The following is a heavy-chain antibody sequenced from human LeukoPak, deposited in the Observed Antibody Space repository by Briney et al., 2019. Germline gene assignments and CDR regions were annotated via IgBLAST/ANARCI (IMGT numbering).Heavy chain of an antibody. V-gene: IGHV4-31*03. CDR1: GGSISSGGYY. CDR2: IYYSGST. CDR3: ARCGNGDPGDY. Sequence: SQTLSLTCTVSGGSISSGGYYWSWIRRHPGKGLEWIGYIYYSGSTYYNPSLKSRVTISVDTSKNQFSLKLSSVTAADTAVYYCARCGNGDPGDYWGQGTLVTVSS. D-gene: IGHD3-10*01. J-gene: IGHJ4*02.